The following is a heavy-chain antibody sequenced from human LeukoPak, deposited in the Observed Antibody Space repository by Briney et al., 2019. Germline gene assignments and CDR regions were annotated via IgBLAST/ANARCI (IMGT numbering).Heavy chain of an antibody. CDR1: GFTFSSYR. CDR3: ARDGGSAWFLDY. D-gene: IGHD6-19*01. V-gene: IGHV3-7*01. Sequence: GGSLRLSCAASGFTFSSYRMSWVRQAPGKGLEWVANIKQDGSEKHYVDSVKGRFTISRDNAKNSLYLQMNSLRAEDTAVYYCARDGGSAWFLDYWGQGTLVTVSS. J-gene: IGHJ4*02. CDR2: IKQDGSEK.